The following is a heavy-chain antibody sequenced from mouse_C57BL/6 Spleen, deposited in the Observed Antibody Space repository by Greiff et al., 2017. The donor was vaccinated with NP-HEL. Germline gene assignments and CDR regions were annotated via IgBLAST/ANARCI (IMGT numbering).Heavy chain of an antibody. CDR1: GYTFTSYW. CDR2: IYPSDSET. CDR3: ARRGSRGAMDY. J-gene: IGHJ4*01. Sequence: QVQLQQPGAELVRPGSSVKLSCKASGYTFTSYWMDWVKQRPGQGLEWIGNIYPSDSETHYNQKFKDKATLTVDKSSSTAYMQLSSLTSEDSAVYYCARRGSRGAMDYWGQGTSVTVSS. V-gene: IGHV1-61*01.